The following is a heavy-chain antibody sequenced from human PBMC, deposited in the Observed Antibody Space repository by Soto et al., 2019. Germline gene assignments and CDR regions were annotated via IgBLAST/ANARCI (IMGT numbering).Heavy chain of an antibody. Sequence: SETLSLTCAVSGYSISSGYYWGWIRQPPGKGLEWIGSIYHSGSTYYNPSLKSRVTISVDTSKNQFSLKLSSVTAADTAVYYCARVNGVPADIRYYYYGMDVWGQGTTVTVSS. CDR2: IYHSGST. CDR1: GYSISSGYY. V-gene: IGHV4-38-2*01. J-gene: IGHJ6*02. D-gene: IGHD2-2*02. CDR3: ARVNGVPADIRYYYYGMDV.